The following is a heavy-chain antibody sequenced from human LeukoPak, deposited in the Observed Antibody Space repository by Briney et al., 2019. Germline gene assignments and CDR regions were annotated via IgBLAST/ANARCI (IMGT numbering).Heavy chain of an antibody. CDR2: ISISGISK. V-gene: IGHV3-21*06. J-gene: IGHJ4*02. CDR1: GFTFSTYS. Sequence: GGSLRLSCAASGFTFSTYSMNWVRQAPGKGLEWVSSISISGISKYYADSVKGRLPISRDNAKNSLYLQMNSLRADDTAVYYCARGLVPAAYDYWGEGTLVTVSS. CDR3: ARGLVPAAYDY. D-gene: IGHD2-2*01.